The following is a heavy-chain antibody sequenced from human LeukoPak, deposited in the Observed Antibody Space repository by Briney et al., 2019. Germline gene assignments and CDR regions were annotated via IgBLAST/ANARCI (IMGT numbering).Heavy chain of an antibody. J-gene: IGHJ4*02. CDR1: GFTFSSYA. D-gene: IGHD3-22*01. CDR2: ISYDGSNK. Sequence: GGSLRLSCAASGFTFSSYAMHWVRQAPGKGLEWVAVISYDGSNKYYADSVKGRFTISRDNSKNTLYLQMNSLRAEDTAVYYCAKQYGYDSSDYYDYWGQGTLVTVSS. CDR3: AKQYGYDSSDYYDY. V-gene: IGHV3-30-3*02.